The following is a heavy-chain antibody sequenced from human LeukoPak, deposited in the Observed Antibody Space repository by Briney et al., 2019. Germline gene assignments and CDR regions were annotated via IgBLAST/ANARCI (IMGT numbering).Heavy chain of an antibody. J-gene: IGHJ4*02. Sequence: GGSLRLSCAASGFTLDDYAMHWVRQAPGKGLEWVSLISWDGGSTYYADSVKGRFTISRDNSKNSLYLQMNSLRAEDIALYYCAKDAEKNYDFWSGYPSYYFDYWGQGTLVTVSS. CDR2: ISWDGGST. CDR3: AKDAEKNYDFWSGYPSYYFDY. D-gene: IGHD3-3*01. V-gene: IGHV3-43D*03. CDR1: GFTLDDYA.